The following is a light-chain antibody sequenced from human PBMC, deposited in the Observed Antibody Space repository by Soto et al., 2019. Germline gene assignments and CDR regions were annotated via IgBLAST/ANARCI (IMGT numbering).Light chain of an antibody. J-gene: IGLJ1*01. CDR3: VTWDDSLSGRV. Sequence: VLTHPPSASGTPGQRVTISCSGGVSNIGRNYVYWYQQLPGTAPKIVIYRNNQRPSGVPDRFSGSKSDTSASLAISGLRSEDEADYYCVTWDDSLSGRVFGTGTKVTVL. CDR1: VSNIGRNY. V-gene: IGLV1-47*01. CDR2: RNN.